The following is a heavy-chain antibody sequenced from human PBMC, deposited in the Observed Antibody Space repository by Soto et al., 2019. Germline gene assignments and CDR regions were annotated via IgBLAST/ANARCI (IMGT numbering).Heavy chain of an antibody. CDR3: ARDEYYYDSSGYSHCMDV. CDR2: NYYSGST. CDR1: GGSISSYY. V-gene: IGHV4-59*01. D-gene: IGHD3-22*01. J-gene: IGHJ6*02. Sequence: SETLSLTCTVSGGSISSYYWSWIRQPPGKGLEWIGYNYYSGSTNYNPSLKSRVTISVDTSKNQFSLKLSSLTAADTAVYYCARDEYYYDSSGYSHCMDVWGQGNTVTVSS.